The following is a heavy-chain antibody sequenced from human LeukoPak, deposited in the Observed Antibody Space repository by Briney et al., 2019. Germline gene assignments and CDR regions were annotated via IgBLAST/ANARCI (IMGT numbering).Heavy chain of an antibody. J-gene: IGHJ4*02. D-gene: IGHD6-13*01. Sequence: GESLKISCKGSGYSFTSYWIGWVRQMPGKGLGWMGIIYPGDSDTRYSPSFQGQVTISADKSISTAYLQWSSLKASDTAMHYCARALSYSSSWYGVYFDYWGQGTLFTVSS. V-gene: IGHV5-51*01. CDR3: ARALSYSSSWYGVYFDY. CDR1: GYSFTSYW. CDR2: IYPGDSDT.